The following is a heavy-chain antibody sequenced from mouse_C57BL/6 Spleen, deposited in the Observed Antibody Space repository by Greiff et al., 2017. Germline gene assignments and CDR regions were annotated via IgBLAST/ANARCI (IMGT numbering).Heavy chain of an antibody. V-gene: IGHV1-18*01. D-gene: IGHD2-5*01. Sequence: EVKLMESGPELVKPGASVKIPCKASGYTLTDYNMDWVKQSHGKSLEWIGDINPNNGGTIYNQKFKGKATLTVDKSSSTAYMELRSLTSEDTAVYYCARVYSNSYAMDYWGQGTSVTVAS. J-gene: IGHJ4*01. CDR3: ARVYSNSYAMDY. CDR2: INPNNGGT. CDR1: GYTLTDYN.